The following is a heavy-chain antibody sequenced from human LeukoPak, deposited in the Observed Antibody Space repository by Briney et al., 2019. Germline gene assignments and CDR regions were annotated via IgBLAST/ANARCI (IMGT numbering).Heavy chain of an antibody. V-gene: IGHV3-7*01. CDR3: ARDSQWLVYSYYFDY. Sequence: GGSLRLSCAASGFTFSSYWMNWARQAPGKGLECVASINHNGNVNYYVDSVKGRFTISRDNAKNSLYLQMSNLRAEDTAVYFCARDSQWLVYSYYFDYWGQGTLVTVSS. CDR1: GFTFSSYW. J-gene: IGHJ4*02. CDR2: INHNGNVN. D-gene: IGHD5-12*01.